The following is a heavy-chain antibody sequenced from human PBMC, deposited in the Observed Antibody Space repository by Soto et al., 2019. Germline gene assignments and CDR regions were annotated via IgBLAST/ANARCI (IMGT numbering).Heavy chain of an antibody. V-gene: IGHV4-30-2*01. CDR2: IYHSGST. Sequence: TRSLTCAVSGGSISSGGYSWSWIRQPPGKGLEWIGYIYHSGSTYYNPSLKSRVTISVDKSKNQFSLKLSSVTAADTAVYYCVAYYDYVWGSYRSRWFDPWGQGTLVTVSS. CDR3: VAYYDYVWGSYRSRWFDP. CDR1: GGSISSGGYS. J-gene: IGHJ5*02. D-gene: IGHD3-16*02.